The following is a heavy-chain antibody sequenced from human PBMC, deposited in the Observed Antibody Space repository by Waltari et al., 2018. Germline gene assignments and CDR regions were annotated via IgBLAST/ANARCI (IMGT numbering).Heavy chain of an antibody. CDR1: GNSVSDDRAA. CDR3: AKGSFEGGFDY. CDR2: TYYRSNCYN. D-gene: IGHD3-16*01. J-gene: IGHJ4*01. Sequence: QVQLQQSGPGLLRPSQTLSLTCAISGNSVSDDRAAWNWIRQSPSRGLEWLGRTYYRSNCYNDYALSVERLITINPDTSKNQFSLHLNYLSPEDTAVYFCAKGSFEGGFDYWGHGTLVIVSS. V-gene: IGHV6-1*01.